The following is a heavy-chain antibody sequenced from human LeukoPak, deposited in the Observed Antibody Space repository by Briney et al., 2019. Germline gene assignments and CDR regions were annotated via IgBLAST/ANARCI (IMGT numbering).Heavy chain of an antibody. CDR1: GYTFISYG. D-gene: IGHD6-19*01. V-gene: IGHV1-69*13. CDR2: IIPIFGTA. CDR3: AWHRSSGWYSPAFDY. Sequence: SVKVSCKASGYTFISYGISWVRQAPGQGLEWMGGIIPIFGTANYAQKFQGRVTITADESTSTAYMELSSLRSEDTAVYYCAWHRSSGWYSPAFDYWGQGTLVTVSS. J-gene: IGHJ4*02.